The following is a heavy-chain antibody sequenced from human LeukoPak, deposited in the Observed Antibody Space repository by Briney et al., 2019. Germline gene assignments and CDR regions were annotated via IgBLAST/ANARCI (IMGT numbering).Heavy chain of an antibody. J-gene: IGHJ4*02. Sequence: PGGSLRLSCAASGFTFSSYSMNWVRQAPGKGLEWVSSISSSSSYIYYADSVKGRFTISRDNSKRTVFLQMNSLRVDDTAVYYCAKDQEIKGTTLFYFDFWGQGNQVTVSS. CDR2: ISSSSSYI. D-gene: IGHD1-14*01. V-gene: IGHV3-21*01. CDR1: GFTFSSYS. CDR3: AKDQEIKGTTLFYFDF.